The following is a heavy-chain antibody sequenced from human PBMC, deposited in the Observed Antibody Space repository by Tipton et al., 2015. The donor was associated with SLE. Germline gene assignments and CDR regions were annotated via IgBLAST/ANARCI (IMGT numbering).Heavy chain of an antibody. J-gene: IGHJ6*02. CDR2: IYDSGSV. Sequence: SLRLSCAASGFSVSNNYMNWVRQAPGKGLEWVSIIYDSGSVYYADSVKGRFSISRDNSQNTLYLRMSSLRAEDTGVYYCAREGSGYAPLYFYGMDVWGQGTTVTVSS. CDR1: GFSVSNNY. V-gene: IGHV3-66*01. D-gene: IGHD3-3*01. CDR3: AREGSGYAPLYFYGMDV.